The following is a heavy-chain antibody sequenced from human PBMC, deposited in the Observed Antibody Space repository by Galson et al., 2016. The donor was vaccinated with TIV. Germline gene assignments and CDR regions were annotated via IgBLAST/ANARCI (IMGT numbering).Heavy chain of an antibody. Sequence: QSGAEVKQPGESLKISCRGSGYTFASHWIAWVRQMPGKGLELMGVVYPGDADTRYTPSFQGQVTISVDKSMKTAYLQWTSLKSSDTAMYYCSRPTGINHISPFEMWGQGTMVIVSS. CDR3: SRPTGINHISPFEM. CDR2: VYPGDADT. CDR1: GYTFASHW. V-gene: IGHV5-51*03. D-gene: IGHD3-9*01. J-gene: IGHJ3*02.